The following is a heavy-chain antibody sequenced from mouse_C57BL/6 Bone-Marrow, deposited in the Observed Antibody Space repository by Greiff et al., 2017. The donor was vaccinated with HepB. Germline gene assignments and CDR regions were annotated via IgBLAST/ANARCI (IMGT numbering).Heavy chain of an antibody. CDR3: ASPLSYFDY. CDR2: IYPGDGDT. V-gene: IGHV1-82*01. J-gene: IGHJ2*01. Sequence: VQLVESGPELVKPGASVKISCKASGYAFSSSWMNWVKQRPGKGLEWIGRIYPGDGDTNYNGKFKGKATLTADKSSSTAYMQLSSLTSEDSAVYFCASPLSYFDYWGQGTTLTVSS. CDR1: GYAFSSSW.